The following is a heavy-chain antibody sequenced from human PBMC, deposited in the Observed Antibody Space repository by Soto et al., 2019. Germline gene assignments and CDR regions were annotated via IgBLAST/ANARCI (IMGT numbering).Heavy chain of an antibody. CDR2: LSRSGGAT. J-gene: IGHJ4*02. D-gene: IGHD3-16*01. Sequence: PGGSLRLSCVTSAFSLTSCSMSWVRQTPGKGLEWVSALSRSGGATYYADSVKGRFTISRDTSTNTLYLQMSNLKASDTAIYYCTKGATSPFDSWGQGTRVTVSS. CDR1: AFSLTSCS. V-gene: IGHV3-23*01. CDR3: TKGATSPFDS.